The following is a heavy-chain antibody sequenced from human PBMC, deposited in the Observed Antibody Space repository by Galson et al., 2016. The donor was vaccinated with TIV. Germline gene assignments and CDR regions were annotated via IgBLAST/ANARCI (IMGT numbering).Heavy chain of an antibody. CDR2: IIAIFGIP. Sequence: SVKVSCKASGGIFRSYAISWVRQAPGQGLEWMGGIIAIFGIPNYAQKFQGRVTITADESTTTVYMELSSLRSDDTAVHYCARGSSYYSNYLDVWGKGTTVTVSS. CDR3: ARGSSYYSNYLDV. J-gene: IGHJ6*03. D-gene: IGHD3-3*01. CDR1: GGIFRSYA. V-gene: IGHV1-69*13.